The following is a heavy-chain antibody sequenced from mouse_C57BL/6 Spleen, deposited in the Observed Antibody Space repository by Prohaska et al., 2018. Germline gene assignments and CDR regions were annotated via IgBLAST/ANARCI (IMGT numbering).Heavy chain of an antibody. D-gene: IGHD2-5*01. CDR3: MRYSNYWYFDV. Sequence: EVQLLETGGGLVQPGGSRGLSCDGSGFTFSGFWMSWVRQTPGKTLEWIGDIKSDGRTINYAPSIKDRFTIFSDNRESAMYLQMSKVRSEDTTTYVRMRYSNYWYFDVWGTRTTVTVSS. CDR1: GFTFSGFW. J-gene: IGHJ1*03. CDR2: IKSDGRTI. V-gene: IGHV11-2*01.